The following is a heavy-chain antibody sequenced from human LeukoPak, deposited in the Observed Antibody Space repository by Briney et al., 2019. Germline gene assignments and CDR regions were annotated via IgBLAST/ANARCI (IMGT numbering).Heavy chain of an antibody. Sequence: GGSLRLSCAASGFTFSSYGMHWVRQAPGKGLEWVAFIRYDGSNKYYADSVKGRFTISRDNSKNTLYLQMNRLRAEDTAVYYCATPLVRCSSTSCLVDYWGQGTLVTVSS. CDR1: GFTFSSYG. J-gene: IGHJ4*02. D-gene: IGHD2-2*01. CDR2: IRYDGSNK. V-gene: IGHV3-30*02. CDR3: ATPLVRCSSTSCLVDY.